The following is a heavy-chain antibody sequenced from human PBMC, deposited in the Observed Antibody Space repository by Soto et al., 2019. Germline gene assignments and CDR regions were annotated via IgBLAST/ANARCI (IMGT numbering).Heavy chain of an antibody. CDR3: ARAGSQWPLYGMDV. J-gene: IGHJ6*02. D-gene: IGHD6-19*01. V-gene: IGHV3-7*01. Sequence: GSLRLSCAASRFTFSSYWMSWVRQAPGKGLEWVANIKQDGSEKYYVDSVKGRFTISRDNAKNSLYLQMNSLRAEDTAVYYCARAGSQWPLYGMDVWGQGTTVTVSS. CDR1: RFTFSSYW. CDR2: IKQDGSEK.